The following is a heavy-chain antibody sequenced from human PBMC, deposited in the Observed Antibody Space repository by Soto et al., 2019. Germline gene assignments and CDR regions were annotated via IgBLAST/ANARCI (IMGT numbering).Heavy chain of an antibody. J-gene: IGHJ6*02. CDR1: GYNFDTYW. D-gene: IGHD6-13*01. Sequence: PGESLKISCKGSGYNFDTYWINWVRQTPGKGLEWMGRIDPIDSKTKYSPSLEGHITISVDKSISTTYLQWSSLKASDTAIYYCARRIAAAGGYYYYAFDVWGQGTAVTAP. CDR3: ARRIAAAGGYYYYAFDV. V-gene: IGHV5-10-1*01. CDR2: IDPIDSKT.